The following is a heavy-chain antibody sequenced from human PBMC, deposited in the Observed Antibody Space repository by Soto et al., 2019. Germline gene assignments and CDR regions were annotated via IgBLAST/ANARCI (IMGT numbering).Heavy chain of an antibody. CDR2: IIPILGIA. CDR3: ASHTAMVMEFDY. V-gene: IGHV1-69*02. Sequence: QVQLVQSGAEVKKPGSSVKVSCKASGGTFSSYTISWVRQAPGQGLEWMGRIIPILGIANYAQKFQGRVTITADKYTGTAYMELSSLRSEDTAVYYCASHTAMVMEFDYWGQGTLVTVSS. CDR1: GGTFSSYT. J-gene: IGHJ4*02. D-gene: IGHD5-18*01.